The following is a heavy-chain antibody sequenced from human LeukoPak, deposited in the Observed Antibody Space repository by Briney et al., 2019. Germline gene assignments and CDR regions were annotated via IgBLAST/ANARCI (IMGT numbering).Heavy chain of an antibody. CDR1: GYTFTGYY. V-gene: IGHV1-2*02. D-gene: IGHD4-23*01. CDR3: ARDELGGNQPPFDY. J-gene: IGHJ4*02. Sequence: ASVKVSCKASGYTFTGYYMHWVRQAPGQGLEWMGWINPNSGATNYAQKFQGRVTMTRDTSISTAYMELSRLRSDDTAVYYCARDELGGNQPPFDYWGQGTLVTVSS. CDR2: INPNSGAT.